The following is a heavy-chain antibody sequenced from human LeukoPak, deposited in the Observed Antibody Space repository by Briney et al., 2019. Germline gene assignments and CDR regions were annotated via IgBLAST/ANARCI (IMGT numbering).Heavy chain of an antibody. CDR1: GFIVSSNY. V-gene: IGHV3-53*01. J-gene: IGHJ3*02. CDR3: AREWELQDGSDI. D-gene: IGHD1-26*01. Sequence: PGGSLRLSCAASGFIVSSNYMTWVRQAPGKGLEWVSVIYSDGKTYYADSVKGRFTISRDNSKNTLYLQMNSLRAEDTAVYYCAREWELQDGSDIWGQGTMVTVSS. CDR2: IYSDGKT.